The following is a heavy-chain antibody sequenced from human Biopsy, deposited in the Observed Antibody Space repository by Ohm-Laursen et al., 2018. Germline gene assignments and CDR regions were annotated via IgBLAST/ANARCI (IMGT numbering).Heavy chain of an antibody. Sequence: SETLSLTCAVSGYSVTNDYYWGWIRPPPGKGLEWIGNIYYDGINYYNPSLKSRVAMSVDTSKNQFPQGLTSVTAADPAVYYCARVAGGYAYYYGMDVWGQGTTVIVSS. D-gene: IGHD5-12*01. V-gene: IGHV4-38-2*01. CDR3: ARVAGGYAYYYGMDV. J-gene: IGHJ6*02. CDR2: IYYDGIN. CDR1: GYSVTNDYY.